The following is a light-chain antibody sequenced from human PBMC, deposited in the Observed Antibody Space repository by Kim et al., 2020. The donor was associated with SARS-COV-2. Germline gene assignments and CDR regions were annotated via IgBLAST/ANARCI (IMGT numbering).Light chain of an antibody. V-gene: IGLV3-1*01. CDR3: QAWDSSTVV. CDR2: QDT. CDR1: KLGDRY. J-gene: IGLJ2*01. Sequence: SVSTGKTASITCSGDKLGDRYACWYQQKPGQSPVLGIYQDTKRPSGIPERFSGSNTGNTATLTISGTQAMDEADYYCQAWDSSTVVFGGGTQLTVL.